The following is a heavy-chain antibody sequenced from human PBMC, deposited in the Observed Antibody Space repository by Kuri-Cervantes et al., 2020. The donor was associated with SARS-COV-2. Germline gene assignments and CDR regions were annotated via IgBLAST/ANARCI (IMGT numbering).Heavy chain of an antibody. J-gene: IGHJ3*02. D-gene: IGHD1-7*01. Sequence: GESLKISCAASGFTFSSYGMHWVRQAPGKGLEWVAFIRYDGSNKYYADSVKGRFTISRDNSKNTLYLQMNSLRADDTAVYYRARELTYNWNYEGHDAFDIWGQGTMVTVSS. CDR1: GFTFSSYG. CDR2: IRYDGSNK. CDR3: ARELTYNWNYEGHDAFDI. V-gene: IGHV3-30*02.